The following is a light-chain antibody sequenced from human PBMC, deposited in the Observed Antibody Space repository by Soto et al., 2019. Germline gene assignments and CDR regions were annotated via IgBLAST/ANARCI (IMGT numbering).Light chain of an antibody. J-gene: IGLJ7*01. V-gene: IGLV2-14*01. CDR3: TSFTSSSTPWV. CDR1: SSDVGSYNY. CDR2: DVT. Sequence: QSVLTQPASVSGSPGQSITISCTGTSSDVGSYNYVSWYQQHPGKAPKLMIYDVTNRPSGVSNRFSGSKSGNTASLTISGLQAEDEAEYYCTSFTSSSTPWVFGGGTQLTVL.